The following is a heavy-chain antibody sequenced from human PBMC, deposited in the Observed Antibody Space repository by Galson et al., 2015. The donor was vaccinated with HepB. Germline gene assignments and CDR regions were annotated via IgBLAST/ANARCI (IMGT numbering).Heavy chain of an antibody. CDR1: GGTFSSYA. D-gene: IGHD5-24*01. J-gene: IGHJ4*02. CDR2: IIPIFGTA. Sequence: SVKVSCKASGGTFSSYAINWVRQAPGQGLEWMGGIIPIFGTANYAQKFQGRVTITADESTSTAYMEVSSLRSEDTAVYYCASGRDGYNSADYWGQGTLVTVSS. V-gene: IGHV1-69*13. CDR3: ASGRDGYNSADY.